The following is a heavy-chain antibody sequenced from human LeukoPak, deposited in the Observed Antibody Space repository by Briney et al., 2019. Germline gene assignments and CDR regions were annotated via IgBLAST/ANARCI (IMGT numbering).Heavy chain of an antibody. CDR3: ARDRDYYGMDV. Sequence: GSLRLSCEVSGFTVSSTSMSWVRQAPGKGLEWVSDFLSDNRIYYADSVKGRFTISRDNAKNSLYLQMNSLRAEDTAVYYCARDRDYYGMDVWGQGTTVTVSS. CDR2: FLSDNRI. CDR1: GFTVSSTS. J-gene: IGHJ6*02. V-gene: IGHV3-53*01.